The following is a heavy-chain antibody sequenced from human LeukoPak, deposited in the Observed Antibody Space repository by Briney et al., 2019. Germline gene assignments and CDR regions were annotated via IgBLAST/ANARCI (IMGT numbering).Heavy chain of an antibody. J-gene: IGHJ4*02. Sequence: EGSPRLSCAASGFTFSSYGMHWVRQAPGKGLEWVAFIRYDGSNKYYADSVKGRFTISRDNSKNTLSLQMNSLRTEDTAVYYCASDTGFYESSGYYPFDFWGQGTLVTISS. CDR3: ASDTGFYESSGYYPFDF. CDR2: IRYDGSNK. V-gene: IGHV3-30*02. D-gene: IGHD3-22*01. CDR1: GFTFSSYG.